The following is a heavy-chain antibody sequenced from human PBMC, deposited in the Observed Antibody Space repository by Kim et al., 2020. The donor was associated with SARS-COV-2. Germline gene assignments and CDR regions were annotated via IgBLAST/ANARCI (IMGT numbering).Heavy chain of an antibody. D-gene: IGHD5-12*01. CDR3: AKAGGSGYDDGYYGMDV. V-gene: IGHV3-30*02. J-gene: IGHJ6*02. Sequence: VKGRFTSSRDNSKNTLYLQMNSLRAEDTAVYYGAKAGGSGYDDGYYGMDVWGQGTTVTVSS.